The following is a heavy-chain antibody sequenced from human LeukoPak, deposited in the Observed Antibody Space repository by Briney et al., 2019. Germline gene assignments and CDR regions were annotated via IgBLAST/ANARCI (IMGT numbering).Heavy chain of an antibody. CDR2: IKSDGSST. CDR1: GFTFSSYW. J-gene: IGHJ5*02. D-gene: IGHD3-10*01. Sequence: GGSLRLSCAASGFTFSSYWMHWVRQGPGKGLVWVTRIKSDGSSTSYADSVKGRFTISRDNAKNTLYLQMNSLRDEDTAVYYCARESGYHGSGFDPWGQGTLVTVSS. CDR3: ARESGYHGSGFDP. V-gene: IGHV3-74*01.